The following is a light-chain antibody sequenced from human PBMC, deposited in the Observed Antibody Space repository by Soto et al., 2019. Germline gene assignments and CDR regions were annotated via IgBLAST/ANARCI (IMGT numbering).Light chain of an antibody. CDR3: QQYNNWPPT. Sequence: TVLTRSPATLSVSPGGRGTLPCRASQSARISLGWYQQKPGQAPRLLIYDVSTRATGVPARFSGSGSGTEFTLTISSPQSEDFAVYYCQQYNNWPPTFGQGTRLEIK. V-gene: IGKV3-15*01. J-gene: IGKJ5*01. CDR2: DVS. CDR1: QSARIS.